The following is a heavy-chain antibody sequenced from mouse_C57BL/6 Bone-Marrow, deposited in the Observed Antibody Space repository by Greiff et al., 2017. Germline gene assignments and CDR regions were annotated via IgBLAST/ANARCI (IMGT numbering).Heavy chain of an antibody. CDR2: IWSGGST. Sequence: VQLVESGPGLVQPSQSLSITCTVSGFSLTSYGVHWVRQPPGKGLEWLGVIWSGGSTDYNAAFISRLSISKDNSKSQVFFKMNSLQADDTAIYYCAKYYYGSSLGFAYWGQGTLVTVSA. V-gene: IGHV2-4*01. J-gene: IGHJ3*01. D-gene: IGHD1-1*01. CDR3: AKYYYGSSLGFAY. CDR1: GFSLTSYG.